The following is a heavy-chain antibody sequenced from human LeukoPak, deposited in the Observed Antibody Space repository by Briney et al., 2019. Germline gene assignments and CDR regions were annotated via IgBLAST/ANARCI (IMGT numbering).Heavy chain of an antibody. Sequence: PSETLSLTCAVSGDSISSSNWWSWVRRPPGKGLEWIGVIHPSGATRYNTSLKSRVTMSVDNSKNQLFLKVTSVTAADTAVYYCVRGDNYRFDYWGQGTLVTVSS. CDR1: GDSISSSNW. CDR2: IHPSGAT. CDR3: VRGDNYRFDY. V-gene: IGHV4-4*02. D-gene: IGHD5-24*01. J-gene: IGHJ4*02.